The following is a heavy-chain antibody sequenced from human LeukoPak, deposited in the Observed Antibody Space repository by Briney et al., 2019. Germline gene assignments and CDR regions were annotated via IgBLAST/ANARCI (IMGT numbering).Heavy chain of an antibody. CDR1: GYTFTSYD. Sequence: ASVKVSCKASGYTFTSYDINWVRQAPGQGLEWMGWMNPNSGNTGYAQKCQGRVTITRNTSITTAYMELSSLRSEDTAVYYCARSEGRWFGELLGYYYYMDVWGKGTTVTVSS. CDR3: ARSEGRWFGELLGYYYYMDV. J-gene: IGHJ6*03. V-gene: IGHV1-8*03. CDR2: MNPNSGNT. D-gene: IGHD3-10*01.